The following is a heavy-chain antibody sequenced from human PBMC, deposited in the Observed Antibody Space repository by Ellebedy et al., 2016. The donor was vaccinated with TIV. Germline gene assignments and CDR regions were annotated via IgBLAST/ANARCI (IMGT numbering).Heavy chain of an antibody. D-gene: IGHD1-14*01. V-gene: IGHV1-24*01. CDR3: TTEKYNRWGYFGL. J-gene: IGHJ2*01. CDR1: AYSLSELS. CDR2: FDPEDGET. Sequence: AASVQVSCKVSAYSLSELSMHWARQAPGKGLEWMGGFDPEDGETVYAQKFQGTVTMTEDTSTDTTYIELSSLRSEDTAVYYSTTEKYNRWGYFGLWGRGTLVTVSS.